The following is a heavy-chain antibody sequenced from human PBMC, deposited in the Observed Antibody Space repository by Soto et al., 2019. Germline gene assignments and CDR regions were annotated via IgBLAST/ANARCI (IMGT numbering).Heavy chain of an antibody. Sequence: PGGSLRLSCVASGFTFNSYSMNWVRQAPGKGLEWVSSISRSSRYINYADSVKGRFTISRDNAKNSLYPHMNSLRVEDTAVYYCARVILWFGESTYYSGMDVWGQGTTVTVSS. CDR2: ISRSSRYI. D-gene: IGHD3-10*01. CDR1: GFTFNSYS. J-gene: IGHJ6*02. CDR3: ARVILWFGESTYYSGMDV. V-gene: IGHV3-21*01.